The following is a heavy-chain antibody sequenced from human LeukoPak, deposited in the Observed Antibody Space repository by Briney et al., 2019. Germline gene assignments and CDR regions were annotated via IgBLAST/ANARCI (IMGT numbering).Heavy chain of an antibody. CDR3: ARFNRKTNWFDP. CDR1: GGSISSGGYS. Sequence: PSQTLSLTCAVSGGSISSGGYSWSWLRQPPGKGLEWIGYIYHSGSTYYNPSLKSRVTISVDRSKNQFSLKLSSVTAADTAVYYCARFNRKTNWFDPWGQGTLVTVSS. J-gene: IGHJ5*02. D-gene: IGHD3-16*02. V-gene: IGHV4-30-2*01. CDR2: IYHSGST.